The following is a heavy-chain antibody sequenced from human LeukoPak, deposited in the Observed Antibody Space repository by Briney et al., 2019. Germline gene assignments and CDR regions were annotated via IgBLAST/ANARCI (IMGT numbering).Heavy chain of an antibody. CDR1: EFTFTTYG. CDR2: IYYDGSNV. V-gene: IGHV3-33*01. J-gene: IGHJ4*02. Sequence: GGSLRLSCAASEFTFTTYGMHWVRQAPGKGLEWVAFIYYDGSNVYYADYVKGRFTISRDISKNTLYLQMDSLRAEDTAIYYCARDWKTNSFDYWGQGTLVTVSS. CDR3: ARDWKTNSFDY. D-gene: IGHD1-1*01.